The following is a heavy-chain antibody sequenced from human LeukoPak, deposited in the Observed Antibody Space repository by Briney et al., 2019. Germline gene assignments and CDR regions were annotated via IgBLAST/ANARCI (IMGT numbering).Heavy chain of an antibody. D-gene: IGHD2-15*01. Sequence: PGGSLRLSCAASGFTVSSNYMSWVRQAPGKGLEWVSDIYSGVSTLYANSVKGRFTISRDNSKNTLYLQMNSLRAEDTAVYYCARATARRYCSGGSCPWYFDYWGQGTLVTVSS. CDR1: GFTVSSNY. CDR3: ARATARRYCSGGSCPWYFDY. CDR2: IYSGVST. J-gene: IGHJ4*02. V-gene: IGHV3-53*01.